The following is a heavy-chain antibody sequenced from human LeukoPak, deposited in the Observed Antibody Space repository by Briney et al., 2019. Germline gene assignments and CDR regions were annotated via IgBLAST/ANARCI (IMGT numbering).Heavy chain of an antibody. CDR2: IYWDDDK. V-gene: IGHV2-5*02. CDR1: GFSLSSSGVG. J-gene: IGHJ4*02. D-gene: IGHD6-19*01. Sequence: SGPTLVKPTQTLTLTCTFSGFSLSSSGVGVGWVRQPTGKALEWLALIYWDDDKRYSPSLKSRLTITKDTSKNQVVLTMTNMDPVDTATYYCAYTTTVASSTNWGQGTLVTVSS. CDR3: AYTTTVASSTN.